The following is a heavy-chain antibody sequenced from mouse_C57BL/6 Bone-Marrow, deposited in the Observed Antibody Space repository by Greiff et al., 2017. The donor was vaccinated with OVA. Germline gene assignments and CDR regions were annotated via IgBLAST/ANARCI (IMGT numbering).Heavy chain of an antibody. CDR3: AKKGYFDV. J-gene: IGHJ1*03. CDR2: IWRGGST. V-gene: IGHV2-5*01. Sequence: VKLQESGPGLVQPSQSLSITCTVSGFSLTSYGVHWVRQSPGKGLEWLGVIWRGGSTDYNAASMSRLSITKDNSKSQVFFKMNSLQADDTAIYYCAKKGYFDVWGTGTTVTVSS. CDR1: GFSLTSYG.